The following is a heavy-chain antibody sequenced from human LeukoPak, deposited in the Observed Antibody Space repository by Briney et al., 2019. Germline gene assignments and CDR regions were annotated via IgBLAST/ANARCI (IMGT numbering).Heavy chain of an antibody. D-gene: IGHD6-13*01. V-gene: IGHV4-59*01. CDR3: ARASSSWYGMDV. J-gene: IGHJ6*02. CDR2: IYYSGST. CDR1: GGSISSYY. Sequence: SETLSLTCTVSGGSISSYYWSWIRQPPGTGLEWIGYIYYSGSTNYNPSLKSRVTISVDTSKNQFSLKLSSVTAADTAVYYCARASSSWYGMDVWGQGTTVTVSS.